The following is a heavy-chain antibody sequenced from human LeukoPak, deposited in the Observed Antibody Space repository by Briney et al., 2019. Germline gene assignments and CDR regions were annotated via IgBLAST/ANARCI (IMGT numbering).Heavy chain of an antibody. J-gene: IGHJ4*02. D-gene: IGHD3-22*01. V-gene: IGHV1-69*13. CDR1: GGTFSSYA. CDR3: ASSGYYDSSGYYYAELGGGFDY. Sequence: GASVKVSCKASGGTFSSYAISWVRQAPGQGLEWMGGIIPIFGTANYAQKFQGRVTITADESTSTAYMELSSLRSEDTAVYYCASSGYYDSSGYYYAELGGGFDYWGQGTLVTVSS. CDR2: IIPIFGTA.